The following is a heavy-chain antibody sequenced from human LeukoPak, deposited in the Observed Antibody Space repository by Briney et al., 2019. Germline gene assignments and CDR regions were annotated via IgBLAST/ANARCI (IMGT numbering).Heavy chain of an antibody. D-gene: IGHD3-22*01. CDR2: INPSGGST. V-gene: IGHV1-46*01. Sequence: ASVKVSCKASGYTFTSYYMHWVRQAPGQGLEWMAIINPSGGSTSYAQKFQGRVTMTRDTSTCTVYMELSSLRSEDTAVYYCARDSRPSYDSSGYYYPGDYWGQGTLVTVSS. CDR1: GYTFTSYY. J-gene: IGHJ4*02. CDR3: ARDSRPSYDSSGYYYPGDY.